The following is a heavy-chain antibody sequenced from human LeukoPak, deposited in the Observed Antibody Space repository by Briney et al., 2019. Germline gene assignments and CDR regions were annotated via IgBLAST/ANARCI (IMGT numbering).Heavy chain of an antibody. J-gene: IGHJ4*02. D-gene: IGHD3-10*01. Sequence: SETLSLTCTVSGGSISSYYWSWIRQPPGKGLEWIGYIYYSGSTNYNPSLKSRVTISVDTSKNQFSLKLSSVTAADTAVYYCAREVAIYCGSGSYPSGSYYFDYWGQGTLVTVSS. CDR1: GGSISSYY. CDR2: IYYSGST. CDR3: AREVAIYCGSGSYPSGSYYFDY. V-gene: IGHV4-59*01.